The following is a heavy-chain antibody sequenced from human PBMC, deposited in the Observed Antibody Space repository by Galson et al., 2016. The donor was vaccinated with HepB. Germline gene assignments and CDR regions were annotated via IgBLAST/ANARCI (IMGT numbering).Heavy chain of an antibody. CDR3: ARDLYYDSSGSSDAFDI. D-gene: IGHD3-22*01. Sequence: SLRLSCAASGFTFSDYYMNWIRQAPGKGLEWVSYISNSGSSIHYADSVKGRFTISRDNAKNSLYLQMNSLRVEDTAVYYCARDLYYDSSGSSDAFDIWGQGTMVTVSS. CDR2: ISNSGSSI. CDR1: GFTFSDYY. J-gene: IGHJ3*02. V-gene: IGHV3-11*04.